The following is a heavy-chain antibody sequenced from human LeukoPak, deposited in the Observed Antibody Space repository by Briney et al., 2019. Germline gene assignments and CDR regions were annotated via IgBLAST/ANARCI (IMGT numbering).Heavy chain of an antibody. CDR2: INHSGST. J-gene: IGHJ2*01. CDR1: GGSFSGYY. Sequence: PSETLSLTCAVYGGSFSGYYWSWIRQPPGKGLEWIGEINHSGSTNYNPSLKSRVTISVDTSKNQFSLKLSSVTAADTAVYYCARGSNWGFNWYFDLWGRGTLVTVSS. D-gene: IGHD7-27*01. CDR3: ARGSNWGFNWYFDL. V-gene: IGHV4-34*01.